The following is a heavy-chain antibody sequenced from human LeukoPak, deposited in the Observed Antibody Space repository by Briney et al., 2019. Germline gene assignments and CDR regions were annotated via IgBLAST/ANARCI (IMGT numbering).Heavy chain of an antibody. D-gene: IGHD6-19*01. CDR1: GYTFTSYD. Sequence: GASVKVSCKASGYTFTSYDIDWVRQATGHGLEWMGRTNPKSAHTGHAQKRQGRVTMTRDTSRNTAYMALSSLTSDDTAMYYCTRAPALHTKWVGGRWFDPWGQGTLVTVSS. V-gene: IGHV1-8*01. J-gene: IGHJ5*02. CDR3: TRAPALHTKWVGGRWFDP. CDR2: TNPKSAHT.